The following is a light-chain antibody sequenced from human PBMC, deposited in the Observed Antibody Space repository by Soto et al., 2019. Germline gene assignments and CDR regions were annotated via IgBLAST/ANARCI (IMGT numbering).Light chain of an antibody. CDR3: QEFNTYPLT. Sequence: AIQLTESPSSLSASVGDTVAITCRASQGISSAVAWYQQKPGKAPKFLISDASILERGVPSRFSGSGSGTDFTLTISSLQPEDFATYYCQEFNTYPLTFGGGTKV. J-gene: IGKJ4*01. CDR2: DAS. CDR1: QGISSA. V-gene: IGKV1-13*02.